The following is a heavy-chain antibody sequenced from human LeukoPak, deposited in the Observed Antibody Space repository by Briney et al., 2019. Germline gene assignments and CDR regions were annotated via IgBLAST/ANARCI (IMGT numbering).Heavy chain of an antibody. D-gene: IGHD3-3*01. V-gene: IGHV3-13*01. CDR2: IGTAGDT. CDR1: GFTFSSYD. CDR3: ARGGDFWSGYYPEFDP. J-gene: IGHJ5*02. Sequence: GGSLRLSCAASGFTFSSYDMHWVRQATGEGLEWVSAIGTAGDTYYPGSVKGRFTISRENAKNSLYLQMNSLRAGDTAVYYCARGGDFWSGYYPEFDPWGQGTLVTVSS.